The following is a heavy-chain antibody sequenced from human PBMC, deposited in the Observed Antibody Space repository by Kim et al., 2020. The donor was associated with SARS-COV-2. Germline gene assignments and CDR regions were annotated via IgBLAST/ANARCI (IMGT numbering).Heavy chain of an antibody. Sequence: GGSLRLSCAASGFTFSSYAMSWVRQAPGKGLEWVSVIYSGGSSTYYADSVKGRFTISRDNSKNTLYLQMNSLRAEDTAVYYCAKDLVPAAMGGWFDPWGQGTLVTVSS. CDR3: AKDLVPAAMGGWFDP. CDR1: GFTFSSYA. D-gene: IGHD2-2*01. CDR2: IYSGGSST. J-gene: IGHJ5*02. V-gene: IGHV3-23*03.